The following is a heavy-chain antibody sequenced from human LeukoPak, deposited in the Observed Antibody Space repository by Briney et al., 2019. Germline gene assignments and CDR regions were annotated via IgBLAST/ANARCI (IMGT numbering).Heavy chain of an antibody. CDR1: GGTFSSYG. Sequence: GSSVKVSCKASGGTFSSYGINWVRQAPGQGLEWMGWISGYNGNTIYAQKLQGRVTLTIDTSTTTVYMELRSLKSDDTAVYYCATDDRTVDTAMSFQRWGQGTLVTVSS. CDR2: ISGYNGNT. J-gene: IGHJ1*01. V-gene: IGHV1-18*01. D-gene: IGHD5-18*01. CDR3: ATDDRTVDTAMSFQR.